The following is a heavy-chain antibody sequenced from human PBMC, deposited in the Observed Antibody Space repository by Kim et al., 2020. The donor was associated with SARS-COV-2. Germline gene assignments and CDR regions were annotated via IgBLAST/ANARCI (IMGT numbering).Heavy chain of an antibody. Sequence: GGSLRLSCAASGFTFSVSAMHWVRQASGQGLEWVGLIRCKGKNYATAYAASVKGRFTISRDDSKNTTYLQMNSLKTEDTAVYYCTNVRDNAFDIWCQGTMVTVS. D-gene: IGHD3-16*01. CDR1: GFTFSVSA. CDR2: IRCKGKNYAT. J-gene: IGHJ3*02. V-gene: IGHV3-73*01. CDR3: TNVRDNAFDI.